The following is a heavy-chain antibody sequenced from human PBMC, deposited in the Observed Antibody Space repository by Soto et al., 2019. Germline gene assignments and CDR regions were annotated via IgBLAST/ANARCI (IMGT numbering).Heavy chain of an antibody. V-gene: IGHV3-23*01. CDR1: GFTFSSYA. D-gene: IGHD3-3*01. CDR2: ISGSGGST. Sequence: GGSLRLSCVASGFTFSSYAMSWVRQAPGKGLEWVSAISGSGGSTYYADSVKGRFTISRDNSKNTLYLQMNSLRAEDTAVYYCAKDRISGIFGIFDYWGQGTLVTVSS. J-gene: IGHJ4*02. CDR3: AKDRISGIFGIFDY.